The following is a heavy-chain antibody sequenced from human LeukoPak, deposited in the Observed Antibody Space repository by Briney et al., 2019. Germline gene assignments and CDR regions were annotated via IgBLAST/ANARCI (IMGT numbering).Heavy chain of an antibody. CDR2: IYYSGST. CDR3: ARLAYCSSTSCSDTPLFDL. V-gene: IGHV4-31*03. J-gene: IGHJ2*01. CDR1: GGSISSGGYY. D-gene: IGHD2-2*01. Sequence: SETLSLTCTVSGGSISSGGYYWSWIRQHPGKGLEWIGYIYYSGSTYYNPSLKSRVTISVDTSKNQFSLKLSSVTAADTAVYYCARLAYCSSTSCSDTPLFDLWGRGTLVTVSS.